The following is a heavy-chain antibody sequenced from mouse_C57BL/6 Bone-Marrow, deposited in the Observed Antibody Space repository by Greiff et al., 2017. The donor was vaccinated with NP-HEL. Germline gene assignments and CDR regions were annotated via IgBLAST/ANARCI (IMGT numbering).Heavy chain of an antibody. Sequence: EVQLQQSGPELVKPGASVQISCKASGYTFTDSYMNWVKQSHGKSLEWIGDINPNNGGTSYNPKFKGKATLTVDKSSSTAYLELRSLTSEDSAVYSWANLLRDYWGQGTSVTVTS. J-gene: IGHJ4*01. CDR1: GYTFTDSY. CDR3: ANLLRDY. D-gene: IGHD1-1*01. V-gene: IGHV1-26*01. CDR2: INPNNGGT.